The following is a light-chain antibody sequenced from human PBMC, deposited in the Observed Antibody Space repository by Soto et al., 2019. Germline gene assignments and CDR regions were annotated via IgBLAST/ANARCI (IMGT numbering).Light chain of an antibody. CDR2: GAS. J-gene: IGKJ1*01. CDR3: QQYNNWLT. V-gene: IGKV3-15*01. Sequence: EIVLTQSPGTLSLYPGGRATLSCRASQSVSSSYLAWYQQKPGQAPRLLIYGASSRATGIPARFSGSGSGTEFTLTISSLQSEDFAVYYCQQYNNWLTFGQGSKVDIK. CDR1: QSVSSSY.